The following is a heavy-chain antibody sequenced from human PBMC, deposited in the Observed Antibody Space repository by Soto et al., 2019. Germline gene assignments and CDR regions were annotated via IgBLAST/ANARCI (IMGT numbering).Heavy chain of an antibody. J-gene: IGHJ4*02. CDR1: GGSIGSNTFF. CDR3: ARARGPGGGYALDY. CDR2: ISYSGST. Sequence: QVQLQESGPGLVKPSQTLSLTCTVSGGSIGSNTFFWTWIRQPPGKGLEWIGYISYSGSTYYKSSLKSRLNISVDMSKNQFSLNLNSVTGADTAVYYCARARGPGGGYALDYWGQGTLVTVSS. V-gene: IGHV4-30-4*01. D-gene: IGHD5-12*01.